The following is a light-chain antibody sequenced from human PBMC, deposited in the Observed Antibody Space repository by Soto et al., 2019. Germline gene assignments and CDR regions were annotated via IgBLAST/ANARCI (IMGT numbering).Light chain of an antibody. V-gene: IGLV1-40*01. Sequence: QSVLTQPPSVSGAPGQRVTISCTGSSSNIGAGYDVHWYQQLPGTAPKLLIYRNRNRPSGVPDRFTGSKSGTSASLAITGLQAEDEADYYCQSYDSSLSGVVFGGGTQLTVL. CDR2: RNR. CDR3: QSYDSSLSGVV. J-gene: IGLJ2*01. CDR1: SSNIGAGYD.